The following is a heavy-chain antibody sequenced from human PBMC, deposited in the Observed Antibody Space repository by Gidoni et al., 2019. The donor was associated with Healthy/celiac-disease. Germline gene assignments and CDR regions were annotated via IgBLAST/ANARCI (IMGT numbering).Heavy chain of an antibody. D-gene: IGHD3-10*01. Sequence: QVQLVESGGGVVQPGRSLRLSCAASGFTFSSYGMHWVRKAPGKGLGCVAVILYDGSNKYYEDSVKGRFTISRDNSKNTLYLQMNSLRAEDTAVYYCARDAWLVQGVIRYYYYYGMDVWGQGTTVTVSS. CDR3: ARDAWLVQGVIRYYYYYGMDV. CDR1: GFTFSSYG. CDR2: ILYDGSNK. J-gene: IGHJ6*02. V-gene: IGHV3-33*01.